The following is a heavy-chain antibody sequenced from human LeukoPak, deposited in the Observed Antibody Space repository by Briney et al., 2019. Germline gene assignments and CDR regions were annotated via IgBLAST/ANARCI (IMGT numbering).Heavy chain of an antibody. J-gene: IGHJ4*02. Sequence: GGSLRLSSAASGFTFSGSAIHWVRQAPGKGLEWVAVIPSDGSNKYYADSVKGRFTISRDNSKNTLYLQMNTLRAEDTAVYYCAKDTEQWLADCFDYWGQGTLVTVSS. CDR1: GFTFSGSA. D-gene: IGHD6-19*01. CDR2: IPSDGSNK. V-gene: IGHV3-30*07. CDR3: AKDTEQWLADCFDY.